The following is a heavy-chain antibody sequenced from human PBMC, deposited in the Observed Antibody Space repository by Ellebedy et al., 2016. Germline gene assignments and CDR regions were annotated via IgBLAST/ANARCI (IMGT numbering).Heavy chain of an antibody. Sequence: GGSLRLXXAASGFTFSNAWMSWIRQAPGKGLEWVSYISSSSSYTNYADSVKGRFTISRDNSKNTLYLQMNSLRAEDTAVYYCARDGATPDCSGGSCLPYWGQGTLVTVSS. V-gene: IGHV3-11*05. CDR3: ARDGATPDCSGGSCLPY. CDR2: ISSSSSYT. D-gene: IGHD2-15*01. CDR1: GFTFSNAW. J-gene: IGHJ4*02.